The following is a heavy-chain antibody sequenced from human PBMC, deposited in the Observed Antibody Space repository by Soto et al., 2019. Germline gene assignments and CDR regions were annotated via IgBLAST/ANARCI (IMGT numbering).Heavy chain of an antibody. CDR2: ISYDGSNK. J-gene: IGHJ6*02. CDR3: AKDADSYSGYDLGGYYYYYGMDV. CDR1: GFTFSSYG. V-gene: IGHV3-30*18. Sequence: LRLSCAASGFTFSSYGMHWVRQAPGKGLEWVAVISYDGSNKYYADSVKGRFTISRDNSKNTLYLQMNSLRAEDTAVYYCAKDADSYSGYDLGGYYYYYGMDVWGQGTTVTVSS. D-gene: IGHD5-12*01.